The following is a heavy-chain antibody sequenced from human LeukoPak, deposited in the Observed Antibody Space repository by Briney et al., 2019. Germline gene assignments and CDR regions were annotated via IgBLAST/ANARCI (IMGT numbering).Heavy chain of an antibody. V-gene: IGHV3-53*05. Sequence: GGSLRLSCAASGFTFSSYAMSWVRQAPGKGLEWVSVIQSGGTTYYADSVKGRFTISRDNSKNTLYLQMNSLRSEDTAVYYCARVWHSYGSRYYYGMDVWGQGTTVTVSS. D-gene: IGHD5-18*01. CDR3: ARVWHSYGSRYYYGMDV. J-gene: IGHJ6*02. CDR1: GFTFSSYA. CDR2: IQSGGTT.